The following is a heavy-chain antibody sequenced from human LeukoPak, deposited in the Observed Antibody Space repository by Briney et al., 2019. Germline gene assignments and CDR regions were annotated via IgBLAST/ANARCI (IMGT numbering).Heavy chain of an antibody. D-gene: IGHD3-10*01. J-gene: IGHJ6*02. CDR1: GYTFSNYG. CDR2: INSYNGNT. V-gene: IGHV1-18*01. CDR3: ARDILPCYYGSGIPGKCYYYYGMDV. Sequence: GASVKVSCKASGYTFSNYGLSWVRQAPGQGLEWMGWINSYNGNTNYAQKFQGRVTMTRNTSISTAYMELSSLRSEDTAVYYCARDILPCYYGSGIPGKCYYYYGMDVWGQGTTVTVSS.